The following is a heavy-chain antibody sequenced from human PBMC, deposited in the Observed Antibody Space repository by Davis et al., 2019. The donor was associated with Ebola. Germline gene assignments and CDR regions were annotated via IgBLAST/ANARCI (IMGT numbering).Heavy chain of an antibody. V-gene: IGHV1-46*01. CDR3: ARDRYSSSWYKLGEYYYYYYGVDV. J-gene: IGHJ6*02. CDR2: INPSGGST. CDR1: GYTFTSYY. D-gene: IGHD6-13*01. Sequence: AASVKVSCKASGYTFTSYYMHWVRQAPGQGLEWMGIINPSGGSTSYAQKFQGRVTMTRDTSTSTVYMELSSLRSEDTAVYYCARDRYSSSWYKLGEYYYYYYGVDVWGQGTTVTVSS.